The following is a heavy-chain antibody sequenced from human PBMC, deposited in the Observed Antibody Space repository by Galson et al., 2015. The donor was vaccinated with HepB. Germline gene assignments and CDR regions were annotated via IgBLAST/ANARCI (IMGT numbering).Heavy chain of an antibody. CDR2: VRIKTRGGTT. D-gene: IGHD1-26*01. Sequence: SLRLSCAASGFRFGDYAVIWVRQAPGKGLEWVGFVRIKTRGGTTEYAASVKGRFTISRDDSKSVAYLQMNSLNAEDTAKYYCISDGPRCGRDYYPFAYWGQGTLVTVSS. J-gene: IGHJ4*02. CDR3: ISDGPRCGRDYYPFAY. V-gene: IGHV3-49*04. CDR1: GFRFGDYA.